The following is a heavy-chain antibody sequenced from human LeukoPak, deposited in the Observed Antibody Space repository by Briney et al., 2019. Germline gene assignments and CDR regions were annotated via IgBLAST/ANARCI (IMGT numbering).Heavy chain of an antibody. CDR3: ARGRHYYDFWSGYYGDPYNWFDP. D-gene: IGHD3-3*01. CDR2: INHSGST. Sequence: SETLSLTCAVYGGSFSGYYWSWIRQPPGKGLEWIGEINHSGSTNYNPSLKSRVTISVDTSKNQFSLKLSSVTAADTAVYYCARGRHYYDFWSGYYGDPYNWFDPWGQGTLVTVSS. J-gene: IGHJ5*02. V-gene: IGHV4-34*01. CDR1: GGSFSGYY.